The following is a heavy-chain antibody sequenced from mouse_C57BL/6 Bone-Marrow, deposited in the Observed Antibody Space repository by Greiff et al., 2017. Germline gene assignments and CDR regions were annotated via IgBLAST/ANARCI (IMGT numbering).Heavy chain of an antibody. CDR3: ARKPPYGYFDY. CDR2: INPSTGGT. V-gene: IGHV1-42*01. J-gene: IGHJ2*01. D-gene: IGHD1-1*01. Sequence: VQLKQSGPELVKPGASVKISCKASGYSFTGYYMNWVKQSPEKSLEWIGEINPSTGGTTYNQKFKAKATLTVDKSSSTAYMQLKSLTSEDSAVYYCARKPPYGYFDYWGQGTTLTVSS. CDR1: GYSFTGYY.